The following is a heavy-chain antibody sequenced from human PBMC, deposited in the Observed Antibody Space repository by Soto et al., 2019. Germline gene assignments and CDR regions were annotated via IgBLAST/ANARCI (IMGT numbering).Heavy chain of an antibody. D-gene: IGHD3-16*02. CDR1: GGTFSSYT. J-gene: IGHJ3*02. CDR3: ARVYYDYIWGSYPKDAFDI. CDR2: IIPILGIA. V-gene: IGHV1-69*02. Sequence: QVQLVQSGAEVKKPGSSVKVSCKASGGTFSSYTISWVRQAPGQGLEWMGRIIPILGIANYAQKFQGRVTITADKYTSTAYMELSSLRYEDTAVYYCARVYYDYIWGSYPKDAFDIWGQGTMVTVSS.